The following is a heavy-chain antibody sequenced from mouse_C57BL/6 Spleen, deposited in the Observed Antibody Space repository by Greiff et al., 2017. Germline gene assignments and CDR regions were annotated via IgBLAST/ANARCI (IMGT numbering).Heavy chain of an antibody. CDR2: IDPSDSYT. V-gene: IGHV1-50*01. D-gene: IGHD1-1*01. CDR1: GYTFTSYW. Sequence: VQLQQPGAELVKPGASVKLSCKASGYTFTSYWMQWVKQRPGQGLGWIGEIDPSDSYTNYNQKFKGKATLTVDTSSSTAYMQLSSLTSEDSAVYYCARSLITTVVDLDVWGTGTTVTVSS. CDR3: ARSLITTVVDLDV. J-gene: IGHJ1*03.